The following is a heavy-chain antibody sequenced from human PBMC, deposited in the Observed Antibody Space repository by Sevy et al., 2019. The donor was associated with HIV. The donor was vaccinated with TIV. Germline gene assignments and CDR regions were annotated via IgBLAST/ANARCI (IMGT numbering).Heavy chain of an antibody. Sequence: GGSLRLSCAASGFTFSSYGMHWVRQAPGKGLEWVAVISYDGSNKYYAHSVKGRFTISRDNSKNTLYLQMNSLRAEDTAVYYCAKDREIDPDAFDIWGQGTMVTVSS. CDR3: AKDREIDPDAFDI. CDR1: GFTFSSYG. J-gene: IGHJ3*02. CDR2: ISYDGSNK. V-gene: IGHV3-30*18.